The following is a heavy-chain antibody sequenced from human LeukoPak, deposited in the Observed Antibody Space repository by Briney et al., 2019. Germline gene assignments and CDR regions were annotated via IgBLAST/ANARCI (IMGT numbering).Heavy chain of an antibody. CDR2: IIPILGIA. Sequence: SVKVSCKASGGTFSSYAISWVRQAPGQGLEWMGRIIPILGIANYAQKFQGRVTITADKSTSTAYMELSSLRSEDTAVYYCARHNSGDDSWFDPWGQGTLVTVSS. D-gene: IGHD2/OR15-2a*01. CDR1: GGTFSSYA. CDR3: ARHNSGDDSWFDP. J-gene: IGHJ5*02. V-gene: IGHV1-69*04.